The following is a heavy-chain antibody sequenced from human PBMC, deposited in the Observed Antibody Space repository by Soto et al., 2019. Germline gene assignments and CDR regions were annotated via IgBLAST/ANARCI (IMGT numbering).Heavy chain of an antibody. V-gene: IGHV3-33*01. Sequence: GGSLRLSCAASGFTFSSYGMHWVRQAPGKGLEWVAVIWYDGSNKYYADSVKGRFTISRDNSKNTLYLQMNSLRAEDTAVYYCARDGFNPIPVGYYYGMDVWGQGTTVTVSS. CDR2: IWYDGSNK. CDR3: ARDGFNPIPVGYYYGMDV. J-gene: IGHJ6*02. D-gene: IGHD2-2*02. CDR1: GFTFSSYG.